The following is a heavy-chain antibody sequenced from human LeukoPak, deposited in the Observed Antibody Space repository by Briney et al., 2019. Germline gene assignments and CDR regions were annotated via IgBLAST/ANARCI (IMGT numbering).Heavy chain of an antibody. CDR2: ISSSSSYI. CDR3: AKLSGGGYSYGYTATFDY. J-gene: IGHJ4*02. D-gene: IGHD5-18*01. Sequence: GGSLRLSCAASGFTFSSYSMNWVRQAPGKGLEWVSSISSSSSYIYYADSVKGRFTISRDNSKNTLYLQMNSLRAEDTAVYYCAKLSGGGYSYGYTATFDYWGQGTLVTVSS. CDR1: GFTFSSYS. V-gene: IGHV3-21*04.